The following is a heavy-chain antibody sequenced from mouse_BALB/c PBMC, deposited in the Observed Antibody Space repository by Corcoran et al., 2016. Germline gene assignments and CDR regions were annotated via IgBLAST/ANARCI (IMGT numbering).Heavy chain of an antibody. CDR2: INPRSGGT. J-gene: IGHJ2*01. D-gene: IGHD1-1*01. CDR3: ARWGITTFDY. CDR1: GYTFTDYN. V-gene: IGHV1-18*01. Sequence: EVLLQQSGPELVKPGASVKIPCKASGYTFTDYNMDWVRQSHGKSLEWIGDINPRSGGTIYNQTFKGNATLTVDKSSRTAYMELRSLTSEDTAVYSWARWGITTFDYWGQGTTVTVSS.